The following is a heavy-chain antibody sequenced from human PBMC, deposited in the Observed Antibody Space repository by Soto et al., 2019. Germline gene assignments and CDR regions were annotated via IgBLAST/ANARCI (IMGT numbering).Heavy chain of an antibody. CDR1: GYSFTSYG. D-gene: IGHD2-8*02. Sequence: QVHLVQSGAEVEKPGASVKVSCKASGYSFTSYGIAWVRQAPGQGPEWMGWISPYNGRTNYAPNVKGRVVMTTDISTNTVYLELRSLRSDDTAMYYCGRCRTDSYAMDVWCQGTTVTVSS. CDR3: GRCRTDSYAMDV. J-gene: IGHJ6*01. V-gene: IGHV1-18*01. CDR2: ISPYNGRT.